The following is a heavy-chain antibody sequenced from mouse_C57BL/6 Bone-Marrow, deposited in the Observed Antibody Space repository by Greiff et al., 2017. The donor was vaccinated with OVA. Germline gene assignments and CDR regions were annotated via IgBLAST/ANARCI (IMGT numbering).Heavy chain of an antibody. J-gene: IGHJ2*01. D-gene: IGHD4-1*01. CDR1: GYTFTSYW. Sequence: QVQLQQPGAELVRPGTSVKLSCKASGYTFTSYWMHWVKQRPGQGLEWIGGIDPSDSYINYNQKFKDKATLTADTSSSTAYMQLSSLTSEDSAVYYGVTGTWGQGTTLTVSS. V-gene: IGHV1-59*01. CDR3: VTGT. CDR2: IDPSDSYI.